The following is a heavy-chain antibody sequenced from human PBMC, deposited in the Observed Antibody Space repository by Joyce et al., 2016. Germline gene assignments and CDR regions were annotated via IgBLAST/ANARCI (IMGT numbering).Heavy chain of an antibody. CDR2: IYPSYSDT. D-gene: IGHD5-12*01. CDR3: AKLDSGYGSSFDH. J-gene: IGHJ1*01. Sequence: EVQLVQSGAEVKKPGECLKISCKGSGYSFITYWIAWVRQMPGKGLEWIGTIYPSYSDTRYIPSFQGQVTISVDKVISTAYLQWSSLKASDTAIYYCAKLDSGYGSSFDHWGPGSQVTVSS. CDR1: GYSFITYW. V-gene: IGHV5-51*01.